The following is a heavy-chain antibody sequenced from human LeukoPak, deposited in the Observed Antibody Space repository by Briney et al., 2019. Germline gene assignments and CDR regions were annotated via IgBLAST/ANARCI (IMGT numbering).Heavy chain of an antibody. Sequence: PGGSLRLSCAASGFTFSSYAMSWVRQAPGKGLEWVSAISGSGGSTYYADSVKGRFTISRDNSKNTLYLLMNSLRAEDTAVYYCAKNLTKVGAIAYWGQGTLVTVSS. D-gene: IGHD1-26*01. V-gene: IGHV3-23*01. CDR3: AKNLTKVGAIAY. CDR1: GFTFSSYA. J-gene: IGHJ4*02. CDR2: ISGSGGST.